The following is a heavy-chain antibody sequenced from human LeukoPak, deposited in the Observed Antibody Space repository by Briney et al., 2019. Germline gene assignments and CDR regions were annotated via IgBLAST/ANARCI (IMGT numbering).Heavy chain of an antibody. Sequence: GGSLRLSCAASGFTFSNYAMSWVRQAPGKGLEWVSAISGGGGPTYYADPVKGRFTISRDNSKNTLYLQMNSLRAEDTAVYYCAHLIAAAGTRWFDPWGQGTLVTVSS. CDR1: GFTFSNYA. CDR2: ISGGGGPT. D-gene: IGHD6-13*01. J-gene: IGHJ5*02. CDR3: AHLIAAAGTRWFDP. V-gene: IGHV3-23*01.